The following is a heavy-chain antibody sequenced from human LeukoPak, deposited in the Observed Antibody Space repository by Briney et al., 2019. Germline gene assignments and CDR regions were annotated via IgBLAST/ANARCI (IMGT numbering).Heavy chain of an antibody. V-gene: IGHV6-1*01. CDR3: ARNSAWGSHYFFDY. D-gene: IGHD7-27*01. Sequence: SQTLSLTCAISGDSVSSNSAAWNWIRQSPSRGLEWLGRTYYRSNWGNDYAVSVERRISINPDTSKNQFSLQLNSVTPEDTAVYYCARNSAWGSHYFFDYWGQGTLVTVSS. CDR2: TYYRSNWGN. J-gene: IGHJ4*02. CDR1: GDSVSSNSAA.